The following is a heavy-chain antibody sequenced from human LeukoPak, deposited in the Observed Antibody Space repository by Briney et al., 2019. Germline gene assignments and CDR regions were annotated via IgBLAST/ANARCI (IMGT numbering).Heavy chain of an antibody. D-gene: IGHD4-17*01. CDR2: IYHSGST. CDR1: GGSISSSNW. J-gene: IGHJ4*02. CDR3: ARVPAGGAFDY. Sequence: SETLSPTCTVSGGSISSSNWWSWVRQPPGKGLEWIGEIYHSGSTNYNPSLKSRVTISVDKSKNQFSLKLSSVTAADTAVYYCARVPAGGAFDYWGQGTLVTVSS. V-gene: IGHV4-4*02.